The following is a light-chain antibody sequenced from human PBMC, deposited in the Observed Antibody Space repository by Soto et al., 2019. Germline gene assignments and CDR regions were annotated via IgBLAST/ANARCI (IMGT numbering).Light chain of an antibody. J-gene: IGKJ1*01. CDR2: KAS. V-gene: IGKV1-5*03. Sequence: DIQMTQSPSTLSGSVGDRVTITFRASQTISSWLAWDQQKPGKAPKLLIYKASTLKSGVPSRFSGSGSGTEFTLTISSLQPDDFATYYCQHYNSYSEAFGQGTKVDIK. CDR3: QHYNSYSEA. CDR1: QTISSW.